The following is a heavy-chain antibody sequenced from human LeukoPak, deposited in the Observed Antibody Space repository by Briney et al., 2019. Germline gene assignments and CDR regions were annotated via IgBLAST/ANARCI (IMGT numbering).Heavy chain of an antibody. Sequence: GGSLRLSCAASGFRFNTYWMSWVRQAPGKGLEWVATIRQDGSQKYYVDSVKGRFTISRDNAKNSLYLQMNSLRAEDTALYYCARRWVETWGFDYWGQGTLVTVSS. CDR2: IRQDGSQK. CDR1: GFRFNTYW. D-gene: IGHD3-16*01. J-gene: IGHJ4*02. V-gene: IGHV3-7*03. CDR3: ARRWVETWGFDY.